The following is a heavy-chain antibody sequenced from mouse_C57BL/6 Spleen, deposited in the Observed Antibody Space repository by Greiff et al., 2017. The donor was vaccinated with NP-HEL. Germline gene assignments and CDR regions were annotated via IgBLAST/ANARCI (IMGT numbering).Heavy chain of an antibody. D-gene: IGHD2-14*01. Sequence: EVQRVESEGGLVQPGSSMKLSCTASGFTFSDYYMAWVRQVPEKGLEWVANINYDGSSTYYLDSLKSRFIISRDNAKNILYLQMSSLKSEDTATYYCARDGYDGDWYFDVWGTGTTVTVSS. CDR1: GFTFSDYY. CDR3: ARDGYDGDWYFDV. CDR2: INYDGSST. V-gene: IGHV5-16*01. J-gene: IGHJ1*03.